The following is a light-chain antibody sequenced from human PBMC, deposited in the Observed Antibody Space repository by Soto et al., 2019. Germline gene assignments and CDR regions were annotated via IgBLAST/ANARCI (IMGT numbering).Light chain of an antibody. J-gene: IGKJ2*01. CDR2: DAS. V-gene: IGKV3-20*01. CDR1: QTASSSH. CDR3: QKYGRSPYN. Sequence: EIVMTQSPVGLALSPGEEATLSCSASQTASSSHLASYQQKPGQAPRLLIYDASSRATGISDRFSGSGSGTDFTLTISRLESEDFAVYYCQKYGRSPYNFGQGTKVDIK.